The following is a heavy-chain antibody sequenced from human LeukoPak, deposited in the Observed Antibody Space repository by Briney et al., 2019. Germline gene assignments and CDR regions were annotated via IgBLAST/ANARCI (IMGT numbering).Heavy chain of an antibody. V-gene: IGHV3-11*01. CDR2: ISSNGGTI. CDR3: ARHYSGSYTFDY. D-gene: IGHD1-26*01. J-gene: IGHJ4*02. CDR1: GFTFSDYY. Sequence: GGTLRLSCAASGFTFSDYYMSWIRHAPGKGLEWLSNISSNGGTIYYADSVKGRFTIYRDNAKNSLYLQMNSLRAEDTAVYYCARHYSGSYTFDYWGQGTLVTVSS.